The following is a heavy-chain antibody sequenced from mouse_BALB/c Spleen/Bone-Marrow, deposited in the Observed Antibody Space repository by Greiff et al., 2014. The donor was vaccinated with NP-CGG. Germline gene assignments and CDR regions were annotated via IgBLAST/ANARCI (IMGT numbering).Heavy chain of an antibody. D-gene: IGHD2-3*01. CDR3: ARVYLWYFDV. Sequence: VHLVESGLGLVAPSQSLSITCTVSGFSLTSYGVHWVRQPPGKGLEWLGVIWAGGSTNYNSALMSRLSISKDNSKSQVFLKMNSLQTDDTAMYYCARVYLWYFDVWGAGTTVTVSA. J-gene: IGHJ1*01. CDR2: IWAGGST. CDR1: GFSLTSYG. V-gene: IGHV2-9*02.